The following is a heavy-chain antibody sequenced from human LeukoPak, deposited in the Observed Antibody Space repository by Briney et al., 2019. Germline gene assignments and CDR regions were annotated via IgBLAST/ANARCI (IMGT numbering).Heavy chain of an antibody. CDR2: IYPGDSDT. Sequence: GESLRISCKASGYTFSTHWLGWVRQIPGKGLEWMGTIYPGDSDTRYSPSFQGQVTISVDTSINVAYLQWSSLKASDSAMHYCAKRRGDYGDFVFDYWGQGSLVTVSS. V-gene: IGHV5-51*01. D-gene: IGHD4-17*01. J-gene: IGHJ4*02. CDR3: AKRRGDYGDFVFDY. CDR1: GYTFSTHW.